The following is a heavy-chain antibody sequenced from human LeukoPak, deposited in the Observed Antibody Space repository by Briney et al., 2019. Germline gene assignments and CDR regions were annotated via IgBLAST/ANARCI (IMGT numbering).Heavy chain of an antibody. CDR1: GGSFSGYY. Sequence: SETLSLTCDVYGGSFSGYYWSWIRQPPEKGLEWIGEINHSGSTNYNPSLKSRVTISVDTSKNQFSLKLSSVTAADTAVYYCARVYTGSSWDYYYYMDVWGKGTTVTVSS. J-gene: IGHJ6*03. CDR3: ARVYTGSSWDYYYYMDV. CDR2: INHSGST. V-gene: IGHV4-34*01. D-gene: IGHD6-13*01.